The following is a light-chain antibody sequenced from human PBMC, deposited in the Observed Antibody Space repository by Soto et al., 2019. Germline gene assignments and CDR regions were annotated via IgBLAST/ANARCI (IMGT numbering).Light chain of an antibody. J-gene: IGKJ1*01. V-gene: IGKV1-39*01. CDR2: AAS. CDR3: QQSYNSWWT. CDR1: QSIRTH. Sequence: DIHINHTTGALSASVGDKVSITCRASQSIRTHLSWYQQKPGKATKLLIYAASSLQSWVPSRFTGSGSGTDFTLTISSLQPEDFATYYCQQSYNSWWTFGKGTKVDIK.